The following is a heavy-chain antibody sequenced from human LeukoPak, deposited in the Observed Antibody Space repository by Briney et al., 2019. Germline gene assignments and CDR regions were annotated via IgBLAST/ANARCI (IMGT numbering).Heavy chain of an antibody. J-gene: IGHJ4*02. CDR2: ISGSGSST. CDR3: AKKELRYFDSTFDY. CDR1: GFTFSSYA. V-gene: IGHV3-23*01. D-gene: IGHD3-9*01. Sequence: PGGSLRLSCAASGFTFSSYAMSWVRQAPGKGLEWVSAISGSGSSTYYADSVKGRFTISRDNSKNTLYLQMNSLRAEDTAVYYCAKKELRYFDSTFDYWGQGTLVTVSS.